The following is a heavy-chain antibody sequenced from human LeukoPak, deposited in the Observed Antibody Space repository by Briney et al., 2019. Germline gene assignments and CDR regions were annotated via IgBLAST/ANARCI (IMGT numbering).Heavy chain of an antibody. J-gene: IGHJ4*02. CDR1: GGSISSSSDC. CDR3: ARRAYSAAYWKHFDY. V-gene: IGHV4-39*01. D-gene: IGHD1-1*01. CDR2: IYYHENT. Sequence: SETLSLSCTVSGGSISSSSDCWGWIRQDPGKGLEWIGSIYYHENTYYNSSLKSRVTISVDTSKNQFSLKLNSVTAADTAVYFCARRAYSAAYWKHFDYWGQGTLVTVSS.